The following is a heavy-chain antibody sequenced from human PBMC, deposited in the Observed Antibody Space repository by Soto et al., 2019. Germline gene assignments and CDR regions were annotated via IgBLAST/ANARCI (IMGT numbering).Heavy chain of an antibody. CDR2: IYHSGST. CDR1: GGSISSGGYS. V-gene: IGHV4-30-2*01. J-gene: IGHJ4*02. Sequence: LSLTCAVSGGSISSGGYSWSWIRQPPGKGLEWIGYIYHSGSTYYNPSLKSRVTISVDRSKNQFSLKLSSVTAADTAVYYCARAGGANDILTGYDYWGQGTLVTVSS. CDR3: ARAGGANDILTGYDY. D-gene: IGHD3-9*01.